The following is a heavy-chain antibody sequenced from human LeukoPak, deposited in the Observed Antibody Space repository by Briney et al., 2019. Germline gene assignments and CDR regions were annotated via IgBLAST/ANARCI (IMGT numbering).Heavy chain of an antibody. J-gene: IGHJ6*02. Sequence: PGGSLRLSCAASGFTFSSYAMSWVRQAPGEGLEWVSAISGSGGSTYYADSVKGRFTISRDNSKNTLYLQMNSLRAEDTAVYYCAKSDTAMGPLYYYGMDVWGQGTTVTVSS. CDR2: ISGSGGST. D-gene: IGHD5-18*01. V-gene: IGHV3-23*01. CDR1: GFTFSSYA. CDR3: AKSDTAMGPLYYYGMDV.